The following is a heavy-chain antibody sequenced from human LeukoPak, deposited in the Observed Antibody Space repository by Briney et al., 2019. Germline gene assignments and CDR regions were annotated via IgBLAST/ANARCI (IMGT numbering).Heavy chain of an antibody. D-gene: IGHD3-9*01. CDR3: ARDPHNYDILTEPGWFDP. CDR2: INHSGST. CDR1: GGSFSGYY. V-gene: IGHV4-34*01. Sequence: SETLSLTCAVYGGSFSGYYWSWIRQPPGKGLEWIGEINHSGSTNYNPSLKSRVTISVDTSKNQFSLKLSSVTAADTAVYYCARDPHNYDILTEPGWFDPWGQGTLITVSS. J-gene: IGHJ5*02.